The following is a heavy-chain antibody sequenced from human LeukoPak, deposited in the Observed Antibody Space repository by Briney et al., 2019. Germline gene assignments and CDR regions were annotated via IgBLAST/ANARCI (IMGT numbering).Heavy chain of an antibody. Sequence: SETLSLTCSVSGASISTSGHYWSWIPQHPGKGLDWIGYIYYSGNTHDNASLRILLYISVATSQSPFPLQLSSVTAADTAVYYCARVLNYYDNSGYFYFFDYWGQGTPVTVSS. CDR1: GASISTSGHY. CDR3: ARVLNYYDNSGYFYFFDY. V-gene: IGHV4-31*01. CDR2: IYYSGNT. J-gene: IGHJ4*02. D-gene: IGHD3-22*01.